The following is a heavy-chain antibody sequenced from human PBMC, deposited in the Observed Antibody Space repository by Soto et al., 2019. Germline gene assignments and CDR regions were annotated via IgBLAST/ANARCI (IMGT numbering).Heavy chain of an antibody. CDR3: AKDHYDFWSGYYETSSNFDY. J-gene: IGHJ4*02. CDR2: ISGSGGST. Sequence: PGGSLRLSCAASGFTFSSYAMSWVRQAPGKGLEWVSAISGSGGSTYYADSVKGRFTISRDNSKNTLYLQMNSLRAEDTAVYYCAKDHYDFWSGYYETSSNFDYWGQGTLVTVSS. CDR1: GFTFSSYA. V-gene: IGHV3-23*01. D-gene: IGHD3-3*01.